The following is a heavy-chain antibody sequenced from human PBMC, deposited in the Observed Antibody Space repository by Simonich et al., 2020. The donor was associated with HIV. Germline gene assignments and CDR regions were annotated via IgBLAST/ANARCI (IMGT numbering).Heavy chain of an antibody. CDR1: GGSFSGYY. CDR3: ARSPYYYDISGDLDY. J-gene: IGHJ4*02. V-gene: IGHV4-34*01. CDR2: INHSGSS. D-gene: IGHD3-22*01. Sequence: QVQLQQWGAGLLKPSETLSLTCAVYGGSFSGYYWSWIRQSPGKGLEWIGEINHSGSSNYNPSLKSRVTISVDASKNQFSLKLSSVTAADTAVYYCARSPYYYDISGDLDYWGQGTLVTVSS.